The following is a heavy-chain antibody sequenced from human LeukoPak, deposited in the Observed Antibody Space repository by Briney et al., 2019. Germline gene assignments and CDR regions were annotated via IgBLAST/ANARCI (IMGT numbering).Heavy chain of an antibody. V-gene: IGHV3-23*01. CDR1: GFTFSSYA. D-gene: IGHD3-22*01. J-gene: IGHJ4*02. CDR2: ISGRGGST. CDR3: AKVEGEGTYYYDSSGSKEGDY. Sequence: GGSLRLSCAASGFTFSSYAMSGVRQAPGKGLEWVSAISGRGGSTYYADSVKGRFTISRDNSKNTLYLQMNSLRAEDTAVYYCAKVEGEGTYYYDSSGSKEGDYWGQGTLVTVSS.